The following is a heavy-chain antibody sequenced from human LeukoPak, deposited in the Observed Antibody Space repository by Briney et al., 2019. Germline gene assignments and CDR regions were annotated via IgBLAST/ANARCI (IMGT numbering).Heavy chain of an antibody. D-gene: IGHD6-13*01. J-gene: IGHJ1*01. CDR3: AKATGGSSSWYAAEYFQH. CDR1: GFTFNSFG. V-gene: IGHV3-23*01. CDR2: ITGSGTGT. Sequence: GGSLRLSCAASGFTFNSFGMSWVRQAPGKGLEWVSAITGSGTGTDYAESVKGRFYISRDNSKNTLYLQMNSLRAEDTAVYYCAKATGGSSSWYAAEYFQHWGQGTLVTVSS.